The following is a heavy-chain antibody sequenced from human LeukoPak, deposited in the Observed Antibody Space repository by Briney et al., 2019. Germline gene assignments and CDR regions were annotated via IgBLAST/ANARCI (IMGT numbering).Heavy chain of an antibody. Sequence: RASVKVSCKASGYTFTLYYMHWVRQAPGQGLEWMGIINPSGGSTTYAQKFQGRLTMTRDTSTSTVYMEMNSLRSEDTAVYYCARARYSGYDSNWGQGTLVTVSS. D-gene: IGHD5-12*01. V-gene: IGHV1-46*01. CDR2: INPSGGST. CDR1: GYTFTLYY. CDR3: ARARYSGYDSN. J-gene: IGHJ4*02.